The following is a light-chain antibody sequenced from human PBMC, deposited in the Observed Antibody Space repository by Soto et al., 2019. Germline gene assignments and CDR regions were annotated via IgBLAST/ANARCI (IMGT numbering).Light chain of an antibody. CDR1: QSVSRN. CDR2: GAS. V-gene: IGKV3-20*01. J-gene: IGKJ1*01. Sequence: EIVLTQSPATLSLSPGERATLSCRASQSVSRNLAWYQQKPGQAPRLLIYGASNRATGIPDRFSGSGSGTDFTLTISRLEPEDFAVYYWQQYGSSGTFGQGTKVDIK. CDR3: QQYGSSGT.